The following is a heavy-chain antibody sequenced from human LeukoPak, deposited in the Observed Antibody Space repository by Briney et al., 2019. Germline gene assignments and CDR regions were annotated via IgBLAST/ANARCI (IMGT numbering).Heavy chain of an antibody. CDR1: GYTFTSYY. J-gene: IGHJ5*02. D-gene: IGHD6-13*01. CDR2: INPNSGGT. Sequence: ASVKVSCKASGYTFTSYYMHWVRQAPGQGLEWMGWINPNSGGTNYAQKFQGRVTMTRDTSISTAYMELSRLRSDDTAVYYCARNEYSSSWYWFDPWGQGTLVTVSS. V-gene: IGHV1-2*02. CDR3: ARNEYSSSWYWFDP.